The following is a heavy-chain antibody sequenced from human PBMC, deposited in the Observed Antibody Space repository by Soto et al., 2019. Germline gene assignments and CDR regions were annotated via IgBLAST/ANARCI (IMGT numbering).Heavy chain of an antibody. V-gene: IGHV4-34*01. J-gene: IGHJ5*02. Sequence: SETLSLTCAVYGGSFSGYYWSWIRQPPGKGLEWIGEINHMGSTNYNPSLKGRVTISLDTSKNQFSLKLGSVTAADTAVCYCARVRGYSYGLNWFDPWGQGTRVTVSS. CDR3: ARVRGYSYGLNWFDP. D-gene: IGHD5-18*01. CDR1: GGSFSGYY. CDR2: INHMGST.